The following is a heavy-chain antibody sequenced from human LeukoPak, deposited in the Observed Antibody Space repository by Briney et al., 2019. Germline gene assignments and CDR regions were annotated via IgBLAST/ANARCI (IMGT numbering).Heavy chain of an antibody. D-gene: IGHD1-1*01. Sequence: GRSLRLSCAASGFTFSSYAMHWVRQAPGKGLEWVAIISYDGGKKYYADSVKGRFTVSRDNSKNTAYLQMNSLRAEDMAVYYCARSGDWSDSQPFDYWGQGTLVTVSS. V-gene: IGHV3-30*04. CDR2: ISYDGGKK. J-gene: IGHJ4*02. CDR3: ARSGDWSDSQPFDY. CDR1: GFTFSSYA.